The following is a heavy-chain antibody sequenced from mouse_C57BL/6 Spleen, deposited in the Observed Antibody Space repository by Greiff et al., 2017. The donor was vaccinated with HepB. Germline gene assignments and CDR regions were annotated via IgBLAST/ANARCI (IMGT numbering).Heavy chain of an antibody. Sequence: QVQLQQPGAELVMPGASVKLSCTASGYTFTSYWMHWVKQRPGQGLEWIGEIDPSDSYTNYNQKFKGKSTLTVDKSSSTAYMQLSSLTSEDSAVYYCARSGYHYAMDCWGQGTSVTVSS. CDR2: IDPSDSYT. J-gene: IGHJ4*01. D-gene: IGHD3-1*01. CDR1: GYTFTSYW. V-gene: IGHV1-69*01. CDR3: ARSGYHYAMDC.